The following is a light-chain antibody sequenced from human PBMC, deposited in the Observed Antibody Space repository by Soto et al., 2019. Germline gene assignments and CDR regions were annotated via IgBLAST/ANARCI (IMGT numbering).Light chain of an antibody. V-gene: IGKV3-20*01. J-gene: IGKJ1*01. CDR2: GAS. CDR1: QRISTN. Sequence: EIVMTQSPATLSVSPGERATLSCRASQRISTNLAWYQRKPGQTPRLLIYGASSRATGIPDRFSGSGSVTDFTLTISRLEPEDFAVYFCQQYGSSPRTFGQGTKVDIK. CDR3: QQYGSSPRT.